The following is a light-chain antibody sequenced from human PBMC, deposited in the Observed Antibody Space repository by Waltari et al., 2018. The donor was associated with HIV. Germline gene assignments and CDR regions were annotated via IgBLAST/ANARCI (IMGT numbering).Light chain of an antibody. CDR2: EVS. Sequence: QSALTQPASVSGSPGQSITISCTGTSSDVGGYNYVSWYQQDPGKAPKRMLYEVSNGPSGVYNRFSGSTSGNAASLTISGLQAEDEADYYCSSYTSSRYVFGTGTKVTVL. CDR3: SSYTSSRYV. J-gene: IGLJ1*01. V-gene: IGLV2-14*01. CDR1: SSDVGGYNY.